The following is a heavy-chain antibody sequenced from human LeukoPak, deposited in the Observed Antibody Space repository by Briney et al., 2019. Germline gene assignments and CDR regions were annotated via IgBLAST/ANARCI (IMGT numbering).Heavy chain of an antibody. CDR3: ARSNYASGSSFWFEP. D-gene: IGHD3-10*01. CDR2: INPNTGGT. J-gene: IGHJ5*02. CDR1: GYTFTGYY. V-gene: IGHV1-2*02. Sequence: ASVNLSCKASGYTFTGYYMHWVRQAPGQGLEWMGSINPNTGGTNYAQKFQGRVTMTRDTSISTAYMELSRLRSDDTAVYHCARSNYASGSSFWFEPWGPGTLFTVSS.